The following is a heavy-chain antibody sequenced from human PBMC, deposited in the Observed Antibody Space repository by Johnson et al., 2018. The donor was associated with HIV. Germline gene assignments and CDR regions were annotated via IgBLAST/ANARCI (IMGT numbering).Heavy chain of an antibody. CDR2: IYRGGSI. J-gene: IGHJ3*02. D-gene: IGHD1-1*01. V-gene: IGHV3-66*01. CDR3: ARGYGYRRAYDI. CDR1: GFTVSSNS. Sequence: MQLVESGGGLVQPGGSLRLSCAASGFTVSSNSMTWVRQAPGKGLEWVSLIYRGGSIYYADSVKGRFTISRDNAKNSLYLQMNSLRAEDTAVYYCARGYGYRRAYDIWGQGTMVTVSS.